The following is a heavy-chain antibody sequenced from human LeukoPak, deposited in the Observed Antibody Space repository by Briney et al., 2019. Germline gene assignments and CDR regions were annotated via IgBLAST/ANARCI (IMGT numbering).Heavy chain of an antibody. CDR1: GGSFSGYY. V-gene: IGHV3-11*01. CDR2: ISSSGSTI. Sequence: LSLTCAVYGGSFSGYYMSWIRQAPGKGLWWVSYISSSGSTIYYADSVKGRFTISRDNAKNSLYLQMNSLRAEDTAVYYCARGGKGPVSYYYYMDVWGKGTTVTVSS. CDR3: ARGGKGPVSYYYYMDV. D-gene: IGHD1-14*01. J-gene: IGHJ6*03.